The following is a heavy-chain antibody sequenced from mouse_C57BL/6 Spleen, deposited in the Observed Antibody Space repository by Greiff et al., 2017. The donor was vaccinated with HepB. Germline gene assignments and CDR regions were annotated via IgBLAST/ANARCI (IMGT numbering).Heavy chain of an antibody. Sequence: LQPGTELVKPGASVKLSCKASGYTFTSYWMHWVKQRPGQGLEWIGNINPSNGGTNYNEKFKSKATLTVDKSSSTAYMQLSSLTSEDSAVYYCARHGLRRHYYAMDYWGQGTSVTVSS. D-gene: IGHD2-4*01. CDR2: INPSNGGT. J-gene: IGHJ4*01. V-gene: IGHV1-53*01. CDR1: GYTFTSYW. CDR3: ARHGLRRHYYAMDY.